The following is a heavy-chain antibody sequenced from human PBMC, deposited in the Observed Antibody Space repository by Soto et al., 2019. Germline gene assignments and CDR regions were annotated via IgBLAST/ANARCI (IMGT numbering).Heavy chain of an antibody. CDR3: ARAGTVTTRVYYYYYYMDV. CDR1: GFTFSSYG. J-gene: IGHJ6*03. V-gene: IGHV3-33*01. Sequence: GGSLRLSCAASGFTFSSYGMHWVRQAPGKGLEWVAVIWYDGSNKYYADSVKGRFTISRDNSKNTLYLQMNSLRAEDTAVYYCARAGTVTTRVYYYYYYMDVWGKGTTVTVSS. CDR2: IWYDGSNK. D-gene: IGHD4-4*01.